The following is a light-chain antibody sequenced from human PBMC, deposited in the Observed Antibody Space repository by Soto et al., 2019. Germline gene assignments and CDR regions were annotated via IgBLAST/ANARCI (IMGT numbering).Light chain of an antibody. CDR1: QSISSW. CDR2: DAS. Sequence: DILMTQSPSTLSASVGDRVTITCRASQSISSWLAWYQQKPGKAPKLLIYDASSLESGVPARFSGSGSGTEVTLTVSSLQPDDFETYYCQQYNSYSPYTFGQGTKLEIK. V-gene: IGKV1-5*01. CDR3: QQYNSYSPYT. J-gene: IGKJ2*01.